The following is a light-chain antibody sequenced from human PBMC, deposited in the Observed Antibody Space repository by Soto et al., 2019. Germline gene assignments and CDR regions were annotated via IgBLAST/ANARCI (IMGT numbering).Light chain of an antibody. CDR1: SSNIGNNY. J-gene: IGLJ1*01. V-gene: IGLV1-51*01. CDR3: SSYTSRRTL. CDR2: DNN. Sequence: QSVLTQPPSVSVAPGQKVTISCSGSSSNIGNNYVSWYQQLPGTAPKLLIYDNNKRPSGIPDRFSGSKSGTSATLGITGLQTGDEADYYCSSYTSRRTLFGTGIKVTVL.